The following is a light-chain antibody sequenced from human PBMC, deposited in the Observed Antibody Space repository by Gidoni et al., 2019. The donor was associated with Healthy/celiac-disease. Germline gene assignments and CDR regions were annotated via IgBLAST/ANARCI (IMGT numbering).Light chain of an antibody. V-gene: IGKV1-33*01. CDR3: QQYDNLPPYT. CDR2: DAS. J-gene: IGKJ2*01. CDR1: QDISNY. Sequence: SSLSASVGDRVTITCQASQDISNYLNWYQQKPGKAPKLLIYDASNLETGVPSRFSGSGSGTDFTFTISSLQPEDIATYYCQQYDNLPPYTFSQGTKLEIK.